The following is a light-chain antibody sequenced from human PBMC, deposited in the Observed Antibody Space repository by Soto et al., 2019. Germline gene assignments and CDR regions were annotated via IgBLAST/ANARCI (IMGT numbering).Light chain of an antibody. CDR3: CSYAGSSTSVV. CDR1: SSDVGSYNL. CDR2: EGS. J-gene: IGLJ2*01. Sequence: QSVLTQPASVSGSPGQSITISCTGTSSDVGSYNLVSWYQQHPGKAPKLMIYEGSKRPSGVSNRFSGSKSGNTASLTISGLQAEDEADYYCCSYAGSSTSVVFGGGTKLTAL. V-gene: IGLV2-23*01.